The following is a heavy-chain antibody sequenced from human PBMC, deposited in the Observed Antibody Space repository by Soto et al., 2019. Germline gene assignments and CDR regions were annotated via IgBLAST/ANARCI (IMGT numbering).Heavy chain of an antibody. V-gene: IGHV4-61*01. CDR3: PRAPQRGSHWYTY. D-gene: IGHD1-26*01. CDR2: IYYSGST. Sequence: KSSETLSLTCTVSGGSVSSGSYYWSWIRQPPGKGLEWIGYIYYSGSTNYNPSLKSRVTISVDTSKNQFSLKLSSVTAADTAVYYCPRAPQRGSHWYTYWGQGTLVTVSS. J-gene: IGHJ1*01. CDR1: GGSVSSGSYY.